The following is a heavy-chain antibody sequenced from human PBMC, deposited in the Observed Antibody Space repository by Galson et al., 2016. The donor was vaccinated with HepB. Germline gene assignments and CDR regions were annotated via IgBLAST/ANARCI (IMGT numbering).Heavy chain of an antibody. V-gene: IGHV3-48*01. D-gene: IGHD4-17*01. CDR1: GFSFSTYS. CDR2: ISGSGMTI. Sequence: SLRLSCAASGFSFSTYSMNWVRQAPGKGLEWVAYISGSGMTIIYADSVRGRFSISRDNARKSLHLRLNRLRAEDTAVYYCARDRRVVSSAYGDNVRYYDYAMDVWGQGTTVTVSS. J-gene: IGHJ6*02. CDR3: ARDRRVVSSAYGDNVRYYDYAMDV.